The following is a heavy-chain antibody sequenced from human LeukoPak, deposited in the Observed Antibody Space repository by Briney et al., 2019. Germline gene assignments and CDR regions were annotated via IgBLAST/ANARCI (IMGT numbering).Heavy chain of an antibody. J-gene: IGHJ6*03. D-gene: IGHD3-10*01. CDR2: ISGSGSDM. V-gene: IGHV3-11*04. Sequence: PGGSLRLSCVVSGFGFSDSYMTWIRQTPGKGLEWLAYISGSGSDMYYADSVKGRFTISRDNAKHSLYLQMNSLRAEDTAVYYCARVRKDIQSMVRGQDYYYYYMDVWGTGTTVTISS. CDR1: GFGFSDSY. CDR3: ARVRKDIQSMVRGQDYYYYYMDV.